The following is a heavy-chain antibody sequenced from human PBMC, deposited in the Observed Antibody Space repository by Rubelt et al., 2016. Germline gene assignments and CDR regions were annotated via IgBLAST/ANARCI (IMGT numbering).Heavy chain of an antibody. CDR3: ARHESAGSSWPFDD. V-gene: IGHV4-39*01. Sequence: QVQLQESGPGLVKPSETLSLTCTVSGGSISSSSYYWGWIRQPPGKGLEWIGSIYYSGSTYYNPSLKSRVTISVDTSKNQFPLKLTPVTATDTAVYYCARHESAGSSWPFDDWGQGTQVTVSS. CDR1: GGSISSSSYY. J-gene: IGHJ4*02. D-gene: IGHD6-13*01. CDR2: IYYSGST.